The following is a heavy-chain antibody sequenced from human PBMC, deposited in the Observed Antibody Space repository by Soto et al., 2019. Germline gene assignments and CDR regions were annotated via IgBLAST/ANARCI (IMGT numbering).Heavy chain of an antibody. CDR3: AREFSGNYYYHGMDV. V-gene: IGHV4-61*01. CDR2: INNNGNT. J-gene: IGHJ6*02. Sequence: ASETLWFTCTVSGGSVTSINFYWSWIRQSPGESLEWMGFINNNGNTNYNPSLRSRVTTSLNTSKTQFSLTLRYVTAADTARYYCAREFSGNYYYHGMDVWGQGTTVTVSS. CDR1: GGSVTSINFY.